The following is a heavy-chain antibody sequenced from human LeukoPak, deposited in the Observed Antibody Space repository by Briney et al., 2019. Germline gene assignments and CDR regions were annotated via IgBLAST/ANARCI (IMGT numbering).Heavy chain of an antibody. D-gene: IGHD6-13*01. CDR2: IDPSDSYT. J-gene: IGHJ4*02. CDR3: ARHYGAAGDFDY. V-gene: IGHV5-10-1*01. Sequence: GESLRISCKGSGYSFTSYWISWVRQMPGKGLEWMGRIDPSDSYTNYSPSFEGHVTISADKSISTAYLQWSSLKAADIATYYCARHYGAAGDFDYWGQGTLVTVSS. CDR1: GYSFTSYW.